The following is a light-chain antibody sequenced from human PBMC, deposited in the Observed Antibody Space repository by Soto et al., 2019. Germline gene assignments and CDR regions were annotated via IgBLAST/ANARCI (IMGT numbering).Light chain of an antibody. CDR1: QGISSY. J-gene: IGKJ3*01. Sequence: IQLTQSPSSLSASVGDRVTITCRASQGISSYLAWYQQKPGKAPKLLIYAASTLQSGVPSRFSGSGSGTDFTLTSSSLQPEYFANYYCQQLNSYPRTFGPGTKVDIK. V-gene: IGKV1-9*01. CDR2: AAS. CDR3: QQLNSYPRT.